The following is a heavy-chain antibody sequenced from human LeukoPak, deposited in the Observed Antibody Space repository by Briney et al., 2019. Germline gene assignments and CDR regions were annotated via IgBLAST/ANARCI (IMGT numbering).Heavy chain of an antibody. Sequence: KSSETLSLTCTVSGGSISSSSYYWGWIRQPPGKGLEWIGSIYYSGSTYYNPSLKSRVTISVDTSKNQFSLKLSSVTAADTAVYYCARENLYCSGGSCYSGSSDWFDPWGQGTLVTVSS. J-gene: IGHJ5*02. CDR1: GGSISSSSYY. V-gene: IGHV4-39*07. CDR2: IYYSGST. CDR3: ARENLYCSGGSCYSGSSDWFDP. D-gene: IGHD2-15*01.